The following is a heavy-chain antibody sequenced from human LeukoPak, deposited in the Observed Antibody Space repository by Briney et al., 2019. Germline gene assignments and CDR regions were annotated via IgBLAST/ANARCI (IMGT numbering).Heavy chain of an antibody. CDR1: GFTFSDYY. J-gene: IGHJ3*02. CDR3: ARIGSTYPRVDDAFDI. Sequence: GGTLRLSCAASGFTFSDYYMSWIRQAPGKGLEWVSYISSSGSTIYYADSVKGRFTISRDNAKNSLYLQMNSLRAEDTAVYYCARIGSTYPRVDDAFDIWGQGTMVTVSS. D-gene: IGHD2-2*01. CDR2: ISSSGSTI. V-gene: IGHV3-11*04.